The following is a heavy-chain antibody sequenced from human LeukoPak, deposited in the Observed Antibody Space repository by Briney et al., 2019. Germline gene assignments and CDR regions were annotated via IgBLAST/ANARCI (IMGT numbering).Heavy chain of an antibody. V-gene: IGHV3-43*02. CDR3: AKDRHYDFWSGYYHVDAFDI. Sequence: GGSLRLSCAASGFTFDDYAMHCVRQAPGKGLEWVSLISGDGGSTYYADSVKGRFTISRDNSKNSLYLQMNSLRTEDTALYYCAKDRHYDFWSGYYHVDAFDIWGQGTMVTVSS. J-gene: IGHJ3*02. CDR1: GFTFDDYA. D-gene: IGHD3-3*01. CDR2: ISGDGGST.